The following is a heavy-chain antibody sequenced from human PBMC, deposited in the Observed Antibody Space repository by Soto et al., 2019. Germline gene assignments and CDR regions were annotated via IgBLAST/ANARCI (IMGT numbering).Heavy chain of an antibody. D-gene: IGHD3-10*01. V-gene: IGHV1-69*08. CDR2: IIPILGIA. J-gene: IGHJ4*02. CDR3: ARDGDYYGSGSYFPDY. Sequence: QVQLVQSGAEVKKPGSSVKVSCKASGGTFSSYTISWVRQAPGQGLEWMGRIIPILGIANYAQKFQGRVTMTADKSTSTAYMELSSLRSEDTAVYYCARDGDYYGSGSYFPDYWGQGTLVTVSS. CDR1: GGTFSSYT.